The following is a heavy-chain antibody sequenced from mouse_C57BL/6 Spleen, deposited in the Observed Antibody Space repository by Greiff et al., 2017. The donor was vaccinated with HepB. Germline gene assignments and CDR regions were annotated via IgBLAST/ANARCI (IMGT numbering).Heavy chain of an antibody. J-gene: IGHJ1*03. V-gene: IGHV1-52*01. CDR2: IDPSDSET. Sequence: QVQLQQPGAELVRPGSSVKLSCKASGYTFTSYWMHWVKQRPIQGLEWIGNIDPSDSETHYNQKFKDKATLTVDKSSSTAYMQLSSLTSEDSAVYYGARADDLYWYFDVWGTGTTVTVSS. CDR1: GYTFTSYW. CDR3: ARADDLYWYFDV.